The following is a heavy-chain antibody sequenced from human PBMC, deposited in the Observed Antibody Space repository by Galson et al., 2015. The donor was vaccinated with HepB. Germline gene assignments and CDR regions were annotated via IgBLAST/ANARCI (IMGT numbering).Heavy chain of an antibody. CDR3: TRWWHAGKYSYGFDI. D-gene: IGHD2-15*01. CDR1: GYTFSSYY. V-gene: IGHV1-46*01. CDR2: INPSGGHT. J-gene: IGHJ3*02. Sequence: QSGAEVKKPGESLTVSCKASGYTFSSYYMHWVRQAPGQGLEWLGIINPSGGHTNFAQKFQGRVTMTRDTSTSTVYMEMSRLRNEDTAIYYCTRWWHAGKYSYGFDIWGQGTVVTVSS.